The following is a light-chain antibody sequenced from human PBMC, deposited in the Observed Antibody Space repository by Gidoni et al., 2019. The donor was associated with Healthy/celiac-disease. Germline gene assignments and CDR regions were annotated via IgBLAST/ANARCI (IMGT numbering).Light chain of an antibody. CDR3: QQYGSSTWT. V-gene: IGKV3-20*01. Sequence: DIVLTQSPGTLSLSPGDRATLSCRASQSVSSSYLAWYQQKPGQAPRLLIDGASSRATGIPDRFSGSGSGTDFTLTISRLEPEDFAVYYCQQYGSSTWTFXQXTKVEIK. CDR1: QSVSSSY. J-gene: IGKJ1*01. CDR2: GAS.